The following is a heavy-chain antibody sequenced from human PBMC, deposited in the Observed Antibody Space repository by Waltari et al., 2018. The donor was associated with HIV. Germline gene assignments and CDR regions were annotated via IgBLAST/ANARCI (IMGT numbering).Heavy chain of an antibody. V-gene: IGHV3-23*01. CDR2: ISGDGST. Sequence: EVQLLASGGGLIQRGGSLRLSCAASGFNFSTLAISWVRQAPGKGLEWGSGISGDGSTYYADAGKGRFIISRDNSKSTVYLQMNDLRAEDTALYYCAKIVVVAGTSADFWGQGVVVTVSS. CDR1: GFNFSTLA. CDR3: AKIVVVAGTSADF. J-gene: IGHJ4*02. D-gene: IGHD2-21*02.